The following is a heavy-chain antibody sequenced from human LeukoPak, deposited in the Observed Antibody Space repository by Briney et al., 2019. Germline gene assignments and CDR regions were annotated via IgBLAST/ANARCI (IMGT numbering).Heavy chain of an antibody. CDR3: GKDLAGGALDV. CDR1: QFIFTYYA. V-gene: IGHV3-30-3*01. Sequence: GGSLRLSCAASQFIFTYYAIHWVRPGPGKGLEWVTYLSYDGGDKHYADSVKGRFTVSRDSSKNTVYLQMNGLTTADTAVYHCGKDLAGGALDVWGQGTTVTVS. J-gene: IGHJ6*02. D-gene: IGHD4/OR15-4a*01. CDR2: LSYDGGDK.